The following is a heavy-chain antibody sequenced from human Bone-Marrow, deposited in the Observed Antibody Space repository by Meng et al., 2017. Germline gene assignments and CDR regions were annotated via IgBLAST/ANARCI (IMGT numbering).Heavy chain of an antibody. CDR1: GFTFSSYA. CDR3: ARGYYYQIGAFDI. CDR2: ISSIGGST. V-gene: IGHV3-64*01. D-gene: IGHD3-22*01. J-gene: IGHJ3*02. Sequence: GESLKISCAASGFTFSSYAMHWVRQAPGKGLEYVSAISSIGGSTYYANSVKGRFTISRDNSKNTLYLQMGSLRAEDMAVYYCARGYYYQIGAFDIWGQGTMVTVSS.